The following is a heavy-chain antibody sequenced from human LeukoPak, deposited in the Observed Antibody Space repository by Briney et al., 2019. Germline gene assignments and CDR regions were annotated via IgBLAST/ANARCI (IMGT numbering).Heavy chain of an antibody. Sequence: GGSLRLSCAASGFTFSNYGMHWVRQGPGKGLEWVAVISYDGSKVFYGDFVKGRFTISRDDSRDTVYLQMHSLRVEDMAVYYCAKDDAGLPDYWGQGTLVTVSS. D-gene: IGHD2-15*01. J-gene: IGHJ4*02. V-gene: IGHV3-30*18. CDR3: AKDDAGLPDY. CDR2: ISYDGSKV. CDR1: GFTFSNYG.